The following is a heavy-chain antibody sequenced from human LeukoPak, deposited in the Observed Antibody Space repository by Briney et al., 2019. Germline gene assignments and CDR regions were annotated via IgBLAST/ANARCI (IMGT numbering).Heavy chain of an antibody. CDR2: IHTRGAS. V-gene: IGHV4-4*09. CDR3: ARLGSYHEF. D-gene: IGHD1-26*01. J-gene: IGHJ4*03. CDR1: GASISTYY. Sequence: IPSETLSLTCTVSGASISTYYWSWIRQTPEKGLEGMGQIHTRGASRYYPSLESRLTLSIDTSRNHLSLTLTSVTAADTAVYFCARLGSYHEFWGEGALVTVSS.